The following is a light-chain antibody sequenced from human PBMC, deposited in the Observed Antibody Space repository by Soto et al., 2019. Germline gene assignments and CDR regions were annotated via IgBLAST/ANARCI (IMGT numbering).Light chain of an antibody. J-gene: IGKJ5*01. Sequence: DMQMNQSPSSVSASVGDRVTISCQASQGISRSLAWYQQKPGKAPKLLIYAASSLQSGVPSRFSGSGFGTDFTLTISSLQPEDSAIYYCQQADTFPITFGQGTRLEN. CDR2: AAS. CDR3: QQADTFPIT. V-gene: IGKV1D-12*01. CDR1: QGISRS.